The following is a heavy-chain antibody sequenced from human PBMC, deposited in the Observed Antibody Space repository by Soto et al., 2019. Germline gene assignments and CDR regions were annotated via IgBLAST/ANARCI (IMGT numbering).Heavy chain of an antibody. V-gene: IGHV3-30*18. D-gene: IGHD2-15*01. CDR3: AKGAGRKDIVVGTGYGMDV. CDR2: ISYDGSNK. Sequence: GGSLRLSCAASGFTFSSYGMHWVRQAPGKGLEWVAVISYDGSNKYYADSVKGRFTISRDNSKNTLYLQMNSLRAEDTAVYYCAKGAGRKDIVVGTGYGMDVWGQGTTVTVSS. J-gene: IGHJ6*02. CDR1: GFTFSSYG.